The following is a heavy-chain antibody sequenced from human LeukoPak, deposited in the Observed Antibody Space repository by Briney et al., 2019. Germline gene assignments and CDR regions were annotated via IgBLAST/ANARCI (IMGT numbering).Heavy chain of an antibody. CDR2: IIPIFGTA. CDR1: GVTFSSYA. Sequence: SVKVSCKASGVTFSSYAMSWVRQAPGQGLEWMGRIIPIFGTANYARKFQGRVTITTDESTSTAYMELSSLRSEDTAVYYCAQDGESYGDYGKGIDYWGQGTLVTVSS. V-gene: IGHV1-69*05. CDR3: AQDGESYGDYGKGIDY. D-gene: IGHD4-17*01. J-gene: IGHJ4*02.